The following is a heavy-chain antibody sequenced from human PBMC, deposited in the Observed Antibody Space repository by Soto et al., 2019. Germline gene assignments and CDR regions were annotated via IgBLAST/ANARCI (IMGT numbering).Heavy chain of an antibody. Sequence: GGSLRLSCAASGFTFSSYGMHWVRQAPGKGLEWVAVIWYDGSNKYYADSVKGRFTISRDNSKNTLYLQMNSLRAEDTAVYYCARGGNNWNYGPTEWFDPWGQGTLVTVSS. D-gene: IGHD1-7*01. CDR1: GFTFSSYG. V-gene: IGHV3-33*01. CDR2: IWYDGSNK. J-gene: IGHJ5*02. CDR3: ARGGNNWNYGPTEWFDP.